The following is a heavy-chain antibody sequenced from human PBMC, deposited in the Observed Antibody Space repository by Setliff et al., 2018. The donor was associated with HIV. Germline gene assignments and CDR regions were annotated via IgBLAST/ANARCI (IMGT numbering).Heavy chain of an antibody. CDR3: ARHAPYPPWAYYYYYMDV. Sequence: PSETLSLTCTVSGGSMRSSSFYWGWIRQAPGKGLEWIGSIYYSGTTYYNLSVKSRVTISVDTSKNQFSLKLSSVTAADTAVYYCARHAPYPPWAYYYYYMDVWGKGTTVTVSS. CDR1: GGSMRSSSFY. D-gene: IGHD3-16*01. J-gene: IGHJ6*03. CDR2: IYYSGTT. V-gene: IGHV4-39*01.